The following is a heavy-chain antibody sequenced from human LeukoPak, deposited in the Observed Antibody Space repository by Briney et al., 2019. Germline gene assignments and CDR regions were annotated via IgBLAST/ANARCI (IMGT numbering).Heavy chain of an antibody. J-gene: IGHJ4*02. V-gene: IGHV3-23*01. Sequence: GGSLRLSCAASGFTFSSYAMSWVRQAPGKGLEWVSAISGSGGSTYYADSVKGRFTISRDNSQNTLYLQMNSLRAEDTAVYYCAKADSSSWFYYFDYWGQGTLVTVSS. D-gene: IGHD6-13*01. CDR1: GFTFSSYA. CDR3: AKADSSSWFYYFDY. CDR2: ISGSGGST.